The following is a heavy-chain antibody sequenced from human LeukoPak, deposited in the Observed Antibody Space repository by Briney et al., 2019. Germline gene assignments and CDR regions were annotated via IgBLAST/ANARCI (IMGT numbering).Heavy chain of an antibody. J-gene: IGHJ4*02. D-gene: IGHD4-23*01. V-gene: IGHV4-59*01. Sequence: PSETLSLTCTVSGDSINSYYWSWIRQPPGKGLEWIGSIYYIGNSNYNPSLKSRVTISVDTSRNQFSLKVNSVTAADTAVYYCARDYGGNPGFFDFWGQGTLVTVSS. CDR2: IYYIGNS. CDR3: ARDYGGNPGFFDF. CDR1: GDSINSYY.